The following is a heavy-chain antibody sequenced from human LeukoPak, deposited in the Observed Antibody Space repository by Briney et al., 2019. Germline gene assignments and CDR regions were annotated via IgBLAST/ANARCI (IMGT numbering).Heavy chain of an antibody. CDR1: GFTFSSSA. V-gene: IGHV1-58*01. J-gene: IGHJ5*02. CDR2: IGVGSGNT. CDR3: AADHDYSLSYDSYGPLDA. D-gene: IGHD4-11*01. Sequence: SVKVSCKASGFTFSSSAVQWVRQARGQRFEWIGWIGVGSGNTNYAERFQERVTITRDMSTSTAYMELSSLRSEDTAVYYCAADHDYSLSYDSYGPLDAWGQGTLVTVSS.